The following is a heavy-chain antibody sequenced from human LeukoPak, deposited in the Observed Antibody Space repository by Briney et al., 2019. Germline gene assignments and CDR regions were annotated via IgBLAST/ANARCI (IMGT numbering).Heavy chain of an antibody. Sequence: GGSLRLSCAASGFTFSSYSMNWVRQAPGKGLAWVSYISSSSSTIYYADSVKGRFTISRDNAKNSLYLQMNSLRAEDTAVYYCAREGDYDYGDYDAIPPRYFDYWGQGTLVTVSS. D-gene: IGHD4-17*01. V-gene: IGHV3-48*04. J-gene: IGHJ4*02. CDR3: AREGDYDYGDYDAIPPRYFDY. CDR2: ISSSSSTI. CDR1: GFTFSSYS.